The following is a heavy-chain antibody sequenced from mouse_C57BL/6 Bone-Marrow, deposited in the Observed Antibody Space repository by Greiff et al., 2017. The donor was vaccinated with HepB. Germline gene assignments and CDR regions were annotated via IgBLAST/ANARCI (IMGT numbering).Heavy chain of an antibody. CDR1: GYTFTDYN. D-gene: IGHD2-9*01. V-gene: IGHV1-22*01. CDR2: INPNNGGT. J-gene: IGHJ3*01. Sequence: VHVKQSGPELVKPGASVKMSCKASGYTFTDYNMHWVKQSHGKSLEWIGYINPNNGGTSYNQKFKGKATLTVNKSSSTAYMELRSLTSEDSAVYYCARSPTMVTKFAYWGQGTLVTVSA. CDR3: ARSPTMVTKFAY.